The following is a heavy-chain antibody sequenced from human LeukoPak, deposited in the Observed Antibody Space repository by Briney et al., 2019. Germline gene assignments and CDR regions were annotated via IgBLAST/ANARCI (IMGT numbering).Heavy chain of an antibody. Sequence: TPSETLSLTCTVSDASISSYYWNWIRQPAGKGLEWIGRIYTNGITNYSPSLKSRVTMSVGTSKNQFSLNLNSVTPADTAVYHCARPRSPTISVAAACFDYWGQGILVTVSS. V-gene: IGHV4-4*07. J-gene: IGHJ4*02. CDR3: ARPRSPTISVAAACFDY. CDR1: DASISSYY. D-gene: IGHD6-19*01. CDR2: IYTNGIT.